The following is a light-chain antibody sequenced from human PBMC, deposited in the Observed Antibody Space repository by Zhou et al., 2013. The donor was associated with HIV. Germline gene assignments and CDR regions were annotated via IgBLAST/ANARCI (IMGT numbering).Light chain of an antibody. V-gene: IGKV3-20*01. J-gene: IGKJ5*01. CDR3: QQYGSSPIT. CDR1: QSVNSNY. CDR2: GVS. Sequence: EIVLTQSPGTLSLSPGERVTLSCRASQSVNSNYLAWYQQKPAQAPRLLIYGVSTRASGIPDRFSGSGSGTDFTLTLSRLEPEDFAVYFCQQYGSSPITFGQGHD.